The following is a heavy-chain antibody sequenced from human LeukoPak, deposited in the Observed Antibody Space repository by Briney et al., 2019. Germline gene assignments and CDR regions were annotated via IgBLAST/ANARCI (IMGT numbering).Heavy chain of an antibody. CDR2: IYYSGRT. D-gene: IGHD3-22*01. V-gene: IGHV4-39*07. CDR1: GGSNRSSSYY. Sequence: PSETLSLTCTVSGGSNRSSSYYWGSIRQPPGKGLEWIGRIYYSGRTYYNPSLKSRVTISVDTSKNQFSLKLSSVTAADTAVYYCARPAAPAFGHYYDISGWALDIWGQGTMVTVSS. J-gene: IGHJ3*02. CDR3: ARPAAPAFGHYYDISGWALDI.